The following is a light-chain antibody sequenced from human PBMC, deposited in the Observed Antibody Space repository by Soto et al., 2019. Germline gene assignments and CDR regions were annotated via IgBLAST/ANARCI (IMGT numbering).Light chain of an antibody. CDR3: QQRSNWPPEFT. J-gene: IGKJ2*01. Sequence: EIVLTQSPAYLSLTPGESVTLSCRASQSITSYLAWYQKKPGQTPRLLIYDAVNRATGVPDRFSGGGSGTDFTLTISSLEAEDSAVYYCQQRSNWPPEFTFGQGTRVEIK. CDR1: QSITSY. CDR2: DAV. V-gene: IGKV3-11*01.